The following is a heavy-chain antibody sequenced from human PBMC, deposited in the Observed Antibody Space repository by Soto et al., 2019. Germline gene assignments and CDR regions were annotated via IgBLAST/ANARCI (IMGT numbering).Heavy chain of an antibody. V-gene: IGHV4-59*01. Sequence: KPSETLSLTCTVSGGSISSYYWSWIRQPPGKGLEWIGYIYYSGSTNYNPSLKSRVTISVDTSKNQFSLKLSSVTAADTAVYYCARAETYCSSTRCIAAAGGAFDIWGQGTMVTVSS. CDR3: ARAETYCSSTRCIAAAGGAFDI. CDR2: IYYSGST. CDR1: GGSISSYY. D-gene: IGHD2-2*01. J-gene: IGHJ3*02.